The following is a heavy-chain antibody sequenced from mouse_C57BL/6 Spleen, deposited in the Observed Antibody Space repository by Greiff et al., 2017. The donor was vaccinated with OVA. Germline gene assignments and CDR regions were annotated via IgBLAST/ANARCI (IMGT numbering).Heavy chain of an antibody. CDR3: ARQGYDYDEFAY. V-gene: IGHV5-12*01. D-gene: IGHD2-4*01. Sequence: DVMLVESGGGLVQPGGSLKLSCAASGFTFSDYYMYWVRQTPEKRLEWVAYISNGGGSSYYPDTVKGRFTISRDNAKNTLYLQMSRLKSEDTAMYYCARQGYDYDEFAYWGQGTLVTVSA. CDR1: GFTFSDYY. CDR2: ISNGGGSS. J-gene: IGHJ3*01.